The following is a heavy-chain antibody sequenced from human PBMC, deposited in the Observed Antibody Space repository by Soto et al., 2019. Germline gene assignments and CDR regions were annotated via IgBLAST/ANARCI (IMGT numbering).Heavy chain of an antibody. CDR1: GGSISSGEYY. CDR3: ARADMDRIPLDP. CDR2: TYHSGST. Sequence: SETLSLTCAFSGGSISSGEYYWSWIRQPPGKGLEWIGYTYHSGSTLYNPSLRSRATISPDTSRNQFSLQLSSVTAADTAVYYCARADMDRIPLDPWGQGTLVTVSS. D-gene: IGHD2-2*03. V-gene: IGHV4-30-4*01. J-gene: IGHJ5*02.